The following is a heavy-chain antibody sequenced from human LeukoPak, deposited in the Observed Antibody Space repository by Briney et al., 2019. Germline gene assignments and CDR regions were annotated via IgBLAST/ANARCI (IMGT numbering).Heavy chain of an antibody. V-gene: IGHV1-69*13. J-gene: IGHJ5*02. CDR3: ARDSYSIQLWPTGYNWFDP. CDR1: GGTFSIYA. Sequence: ASVMVSFKASGGTFSIYAISWVRQAPGQGLEWMGGIIPIFGTANYAQKFQGRVTITADESTSTAYMELSSLRSEDTAVYYCARDSYSIQLWPTGYNWFDPWGQGTLVTVSS. CDR2: IIPIFGTA. D-gene: IGHD5-18*01.